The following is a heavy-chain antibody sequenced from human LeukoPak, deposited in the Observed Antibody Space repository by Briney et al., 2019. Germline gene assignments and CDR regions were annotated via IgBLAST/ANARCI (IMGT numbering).Heavy chain of an antibody. Sequence: PGGSLRLSCAASEFTFSSYNMNWVRQAPGKGLEWVSSISSFSSYIYYADSVKGRFTISRDNAKNSLYLQMNSLRAEDTAVYFCARDPYSGNYGAYYYYYMDVWGKGTTVTISS. CDR1: EFTFSSYN. CDR2: ISSFSSYI. CDR3: ARDPYSGNYGAYYYYYMDV. D-gene: IGHD1-26*01. V-gene: IGHV3-21*01. J-gene: IGHJ6*03.